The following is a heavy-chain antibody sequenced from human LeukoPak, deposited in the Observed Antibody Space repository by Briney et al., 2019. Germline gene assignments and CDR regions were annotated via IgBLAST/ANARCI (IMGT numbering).Heavy chain of an antibody. CDR3: AKDPLYHYYMDV. J-gene: IGHJ6*03. Sequence: GGSLRLSCAAPGFTFSNHAMSWVRQAPGKGLEWVSGINGSGVTTYYADSVNGRFTISRDNSKKTLYPHMNSLRVEDTAIYYCAKDPLYHYYMDVWGRGTSVTVSS. CDR2: INGSGVTT. D-gene: IGHD3-16*02. V-gene: IGHV3-23*01. CDR1: GFTFSNHA.